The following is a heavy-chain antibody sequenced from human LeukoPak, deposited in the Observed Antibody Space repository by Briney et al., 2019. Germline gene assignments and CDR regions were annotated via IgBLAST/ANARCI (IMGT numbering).Heavy chain of an antibody. J-gene: IGHJ5*02. Sequence: SETLSLTCMVSGGSITSYYMTWIRQPPGKGLEWIGYIYYSGSTKYNPSLKSRVTMSVDTSKNRFSLKLSSVTAADTAVYYSERHSGYGSSTNFSYNWSDPTGQRTLVTVSS. V-gene: IGHV4-59*08. D-gene: IGHD2-2*01. CDR2: IYYSGST. CDR1: GGSITSYY. CDR3: ERHSGYGSSTNFSYNWSDP.